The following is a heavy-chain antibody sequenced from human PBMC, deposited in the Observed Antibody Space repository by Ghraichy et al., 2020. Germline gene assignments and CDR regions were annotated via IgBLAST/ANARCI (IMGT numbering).Heavy chain of an antibody. CDR3: ARGSTVVRFFYYDGMDG. CDR2: ITSSSRTK. V-gene: IGHV3-48*02. CDR1: GFSFSSYS. Sequence: GGSLRLSCVGSGFSFSSYSMNWVRQSPGKGLEWVSYITSSSRTKSYADSVKGRFTISRDNAQNALYLQMNSLRDEDTAVYYCARGSTVVRFFYYDGMDGWGQGTTVTVS. D-gene: IGHD4-23*01. J-gene: IGHJ6*02.